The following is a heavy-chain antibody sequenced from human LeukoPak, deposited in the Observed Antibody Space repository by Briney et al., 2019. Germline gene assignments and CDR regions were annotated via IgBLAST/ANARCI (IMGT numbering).Heavy chain of an antibody. CDR1: GGSIICYD. V-gene: IGHV4-4*07. J-gene: IGHJ6*03. CDR2: IYTSGST. Sequence: PSETLSLTCTVSGGSIICYDWSWIRQPPGKGLEWIGRIYTSGSTTYNPSLKSRVTISVDKSKNQFSLKLSSVTAADTAVYYCARGAKSYYYYMDVWGKGTTVTVSS. CDR3: ARGAKSYYYYMDV.